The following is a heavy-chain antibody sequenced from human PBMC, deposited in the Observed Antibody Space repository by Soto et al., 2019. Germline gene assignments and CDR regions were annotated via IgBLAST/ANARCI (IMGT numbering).Heavy chain of an antibody. CDR1: GYTFTSYD. CDR2: MNPNSGNT. CDR3: ARGEGSSSLYYYYGMDV. D-gene: IGHD6-6*01. V-gene: IGHV1-8*01. Sequence: QVQLVQSGAEVKKPGASVKVSCKASGYTFTSYDINWVRQATGQGLEWMGCMNPNSGNTGYAQKFQGRVTMTRNTSISTAYMELSSLRSEDTAVYYCARGEGSSSLYYYYGMDVWGQGTTVTVSS. J-gene: IGHJ6*02.